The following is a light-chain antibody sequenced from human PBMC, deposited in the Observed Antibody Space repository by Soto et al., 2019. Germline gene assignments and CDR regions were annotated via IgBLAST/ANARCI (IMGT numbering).Light chain of an antibody. CDR1: QSVSSY. J-gene: IGKJ1*01. CDR3: QQYTSYWT. V-gene: IGKV1-5*01. Sequence: DIQMTQSPPSLSASVGDRVTITCRASQSVSSYLDWYQQKPGKAPKLLIYDASTLEDGVPSRFSGSGSGTEFTLTISSLHTDDYATYYCQQYTSYWTFGQGTKVDIK. CDR2: DAS.